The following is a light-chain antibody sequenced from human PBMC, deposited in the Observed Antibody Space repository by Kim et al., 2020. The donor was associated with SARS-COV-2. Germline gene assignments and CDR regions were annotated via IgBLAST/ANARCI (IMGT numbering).Light chain of an antibody. CDR1: QGISSW. CDR3: QQYDSYPRT. Sequence: DIRMTQSPSSLSASVGDRVTITCRASQGISSWLAWYQQKPGTAPKSLIYAASSLQSGVPSRFSGTGSGIEFTLTISSLQPEDFATYYRQQYDSYPRTFGQGTKAEIK. J-gene: IGKJ1*01. V-gene: IGKV1D-16*01. CDR2: AAS.